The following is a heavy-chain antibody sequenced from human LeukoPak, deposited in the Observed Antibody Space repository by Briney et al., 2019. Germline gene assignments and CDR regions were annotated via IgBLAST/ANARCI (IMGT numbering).Heavy chain of an antibody. CDR3: AKALGGGYYGSGKA. CDR2: IRYDGTNK. Sequence: GGSLRLSCAASGFTFSSYGMHWVRQAPGKGLEWVAFIRYDGTNKYYADSVKGRFTISRDNFKNTLYLQMNSLRAEDTAVYYCAKALGGGYYGSGKAWGQGTMVTVSS. V-gene: IGHV3-30*02. CDR1: GFTFSSYG. J-gene: IGHJ3*01. D-gene: IGHD3-10*01.